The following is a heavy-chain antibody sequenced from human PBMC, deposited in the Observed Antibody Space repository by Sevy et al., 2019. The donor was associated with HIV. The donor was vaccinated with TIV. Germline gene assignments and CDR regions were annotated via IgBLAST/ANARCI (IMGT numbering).Heavy chain of an antibody. CDR2: VYPRDSDT. J-gene: IGHJ4*02. CDR1: GYSFTPYW. D-gene: IGHD3-22*01. CDR3: ARLSSSGYEY. Sequence: GESLKISCKASGYSFTPYWIGWVRQMPGKGLEWMGIVYPRDSDTRYSPSFQGHVTISADKSISTAYLQWSSLKASDTAIYYCARLSSSGYEYWGQGTLVTVSS. V-gene: IGHV5-51*01.